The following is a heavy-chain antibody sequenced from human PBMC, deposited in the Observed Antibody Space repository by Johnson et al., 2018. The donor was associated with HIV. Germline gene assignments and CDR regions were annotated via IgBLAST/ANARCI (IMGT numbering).Heavy chain of an antibody. CDR1: GFTFSSYA. J-gene: IGHJ3*02. D-gene: IGHD2-21*01. CDR2: ISYDGSNK. CDR3: GREGGGTDCGGDCSNDAFDI. V-gene: IGHV3-30*04. Sequence: VQLVESGGGVVQPGRSLRLSCAASGFTFSSYAMHWVRQAPGKGLEWVAVISYDGSNKYYADSVKGRFTISRDNSKNTLYLQMNSLRGEDTGGYYCGREGGGTDCGGDCSNDAFDIWGQGTMVTVSS.